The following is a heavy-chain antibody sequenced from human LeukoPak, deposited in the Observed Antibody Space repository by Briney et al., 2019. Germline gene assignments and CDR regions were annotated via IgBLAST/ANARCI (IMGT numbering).Heavy chain of an antibody. J-gene: IGHJ4*02. Sequence: GASVKVSCKASGYTFTGYYMHWVRQAPGQGLEWMGRINPSSGGTNYAQKFQGRVTMTRDTSINTAYMDLSRLRSDDTAVYYCARGRNSVYYFNVVAPSYCDYWRQGTLVTVSS. V-gene: IGHV1-2*06. CDR2: INPSSGGT. CDR1: GYTFTGYY. D-gene: IGHD3-22*01. CDR3: ARGRNSVYYFNVVAPSYCDY.